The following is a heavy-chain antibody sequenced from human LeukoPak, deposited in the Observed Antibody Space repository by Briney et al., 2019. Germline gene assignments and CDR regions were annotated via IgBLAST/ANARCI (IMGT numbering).Heavy chain of an antibody. Sequence: GRSLRLSCAASGFTFSSYAMHWVRQAPGKGLEWVAVISYDGSNKYYADSVKGRFTISRDNSKNTLYLQMNSLRAEDTAVYYCAKDGCSSGWYYFDYWGQGTLVTVSS. J-gene: IGHJ4*02. V-gene: IGHV3-30*04. D-gene: IGHD6-19*01. CDR3: AKDGCSSGWYYFDY. CDR2: ISYDGSNK. CDR1: GFTFSSYA.